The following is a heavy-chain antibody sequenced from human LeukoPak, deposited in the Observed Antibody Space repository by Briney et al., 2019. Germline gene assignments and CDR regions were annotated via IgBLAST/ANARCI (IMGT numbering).Heavy chain of an antibody. Sequence: GASVKVSCKASGYTFINYGIGWVRQAPGQGLEWMGIINPSGGSTSYAQKFQGRVTMTRDTSTSTVYMELSSLRSEDTAVYYCARGEGDGYNNDYWGQGTLVTVSS. V-gene: IGHV1-46*01. CDR3: ARGEGDGYNNDY. CDR1: GYTFINYG. D-gene: IGHD5-24*01. J-gene: IGHJ4*02. CDR2: INPSGGST.